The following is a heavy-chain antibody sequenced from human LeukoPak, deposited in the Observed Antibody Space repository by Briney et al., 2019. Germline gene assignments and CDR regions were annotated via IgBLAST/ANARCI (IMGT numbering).Heavy chain of an antibody. CDR1: GFTFSSYW. CDR3: ARIMNASPDF. CDR2: IKEDGSEK. J-gene: IGHJ4*02. Sequence: PGGSLRLSCAASGFTFSSYWMSWVRQAPGKGLEWVANIKEDGSEKHYVDSVNGRFTVSRDNAKNSVYLQMNSLRPEDTAVYYCARIMNASPDFWGQGTLVTVSS. V-gene: IGHV3-7*01. D-gene: IGHD3-16*01.